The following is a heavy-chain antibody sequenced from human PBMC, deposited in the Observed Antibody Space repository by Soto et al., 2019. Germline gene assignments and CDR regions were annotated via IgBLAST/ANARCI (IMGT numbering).Heavy chain of an antibody. J-gene: IGHJ6*02. CDR3: ARGGYNYGYAMDV. Sequence: ASETLSLTCAVSGGSISSGDYSWSWIRQPPGKGLEWVGYIYDSGSTKYNPSLQSRVTISVDRSKNQFSLKVNSVTAADRAVYYWARGGYNYGYAMDVWGQGTTVTVSS. CDR2: IYDSGST. CDR1: GGSISSGDYS. V-gene: IGHV4-30-2*01. D-gene: IGHD5-18*01.